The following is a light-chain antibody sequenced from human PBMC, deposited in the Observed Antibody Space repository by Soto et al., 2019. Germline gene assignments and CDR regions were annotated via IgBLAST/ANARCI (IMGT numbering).Light chain of an antibody. J-gene: IGKJ4*01. Sequence: EIVMTQSPATLSVSPGERVTFSCRASQSVTTNLAWYRHKPGQAPRLLISGASTGATGLPARFSGSGSGTEFTLTINSLQSEDFAVYYCQQYDKWPVTFGGGTMVDVK. CDR1: QSVTTN. CDR3: QQYDKWPVT. V-gene: IGKV3-15*01. CDR2: GAS.